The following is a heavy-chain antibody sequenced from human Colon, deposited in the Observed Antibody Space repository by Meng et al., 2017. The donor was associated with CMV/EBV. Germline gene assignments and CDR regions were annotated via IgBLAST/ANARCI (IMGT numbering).Heavy chain of an antibody. CDR2: ISASGYYA. Sequence: WAASEFSIPDYAVSWVRQAPGKGLEWVSVISASGYYAFYAESVKGRFTIGRDISKNTVYLQTNSLRAEDTAVYFCAKAPTRRYYFDSWGQGSLVTVSS. D-gene: IGHD5-24*01. J-gene: IGHJ4*02. CDR3: AKAPTRRYYFDS. V-gene: IGHV3-23*01. CDR1: EFSIPDYA.